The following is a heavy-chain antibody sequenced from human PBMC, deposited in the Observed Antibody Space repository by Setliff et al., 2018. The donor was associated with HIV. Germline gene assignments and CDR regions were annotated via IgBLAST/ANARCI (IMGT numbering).Heavy chain of an antibody. CDR1: GYTFTSFS. CDR2: ISGSGGAI. Sequence: GESLKISCKGSGYTFTSFSMTWVRQAPGKGLEWVSSISGSGGAIKDAESVKGRFTISRDNSRNTLYLQMNSLRVEDTAVYYCAKLSGGSFYVNLYYYMDVWGKGTTVTVSS. CDR3: AKLSGGSFYVNLYYYMDV. V-gene: IGHV3-23*01. J-gene: IGHJ6*03. D-gene: IGHD1-26*01.